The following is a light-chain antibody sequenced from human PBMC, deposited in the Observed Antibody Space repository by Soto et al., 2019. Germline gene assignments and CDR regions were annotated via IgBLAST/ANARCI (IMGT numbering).Light chain of an antibody. CDR3: QQSYRTPLYT. V-gene: IGKV1-39*01. J-gene: IGKJ2*01. CDR1: QSISSY. Sequence: DIQMTQSPSSMSASVGDRVTITCRASQSISSYLNWYQQKPEKATKLLIYAASSLQSGVPSRFSGSGSRTDFTLTINSLQPEDFATYDCQQSYRTPLYTFGQGTKLEIK. CDR2: AAS.